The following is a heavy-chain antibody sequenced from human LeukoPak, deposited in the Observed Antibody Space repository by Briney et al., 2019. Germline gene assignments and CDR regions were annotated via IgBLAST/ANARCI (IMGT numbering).Heavy chain of an antibody. CDR2: IWYDGNNK. CDR3: AKDRVAYCIGNCYYDF. CDR1: GFTFSSYG. V-gene: IGHV3-33*03. D-gene: IGHD2-21*02. Sequence: GGSLRLSCAASGFTFSSYGMHWVRQAPGKGLEWVAVIWYDGNNKYYADSVKGRFTISRDNAKNSLYLQMNSLRADDTAVYYCAKDRVAYCIGNCYYDFWGQGTLVTVSS. J-gene: IGHJ4*02.